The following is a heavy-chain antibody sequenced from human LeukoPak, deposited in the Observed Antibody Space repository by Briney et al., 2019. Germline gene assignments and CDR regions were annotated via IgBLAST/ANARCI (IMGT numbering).Heavy chain of an antibody. CDR3: ARASVSDIVVVVAADEHYYYGTDV. CDR2: IIPIFGTA. V-gene: IGHV1-69*13. Sequence: ASVKVSCKASGGTFSSYAISWVRQAPGQGLEWMGGIIPIFGTANYAQKFQGRVTITADESTSTAYMELSSLRSEDTAVYYCARASVSDIVVVVAADEHYYYGTDVWGQGTTVTVSS. CDR1: GGTFSSYA. D-gene: IGHD2-15*01. J-gene: IGHJ6*01.